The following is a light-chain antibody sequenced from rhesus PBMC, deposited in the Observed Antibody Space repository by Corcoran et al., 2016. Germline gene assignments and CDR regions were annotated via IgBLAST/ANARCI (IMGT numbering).Light chain of an antibody. CDR3: CSSRSGSTFV. CDR2: NVS. J-gene: IGLJ6*01. CDR1: SSDVGVYND. Sequence: QSALTQPPSVSKSLGQSVTISCTGTSSDVGVYNDVSWYQQYPDAAPRLLIHNVSKRPSGVSGRFSGSKSENTASLSISGFPAEDEAYYYCCSSRSGSTFVFGSGTNLTVL. V-gene: IGLV2S9*01.